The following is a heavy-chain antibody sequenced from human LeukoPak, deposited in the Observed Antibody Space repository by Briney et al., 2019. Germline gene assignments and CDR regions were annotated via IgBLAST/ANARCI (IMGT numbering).Heavy chain of an antibody. CDR2: IYYSGST. D-gene: IGHD1-26*01. CDR3: ATTLWAWEGHYYYMDV. J-gene: IGHJ6*03. CDR1: GGSISSYY. V-gene: IGHV4-59*01. Sequence: SETLSLTCTVSGGSISSYYWSWIRQPPGKGLEWIGYIYYSGSTNYNPSLKSRVTISVDTSKNQFFLKLSSVTAADTAVYYCATTLWAWEGHYYYMDVWGKGTTVTVSS.